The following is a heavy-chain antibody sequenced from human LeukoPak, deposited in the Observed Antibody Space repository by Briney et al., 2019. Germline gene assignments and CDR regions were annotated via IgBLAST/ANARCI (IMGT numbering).Heavy chain of an antibody. CDR1: GESISSYY. CDR2: IYYSGST. V-gene: IGHV4-59*01. CDR3: VRVRSWFDP. J-gene: IGHJ5*02. Sequence: SETLSLTCTVPGESISSYYWSWIRQPPGKGLEWIGYIYYSGSTNYNPSLKSRVTISVDTSKNQFSLKLSSVTAADTAVYYCVRVRSWFDPWGQGTLVTVSS.